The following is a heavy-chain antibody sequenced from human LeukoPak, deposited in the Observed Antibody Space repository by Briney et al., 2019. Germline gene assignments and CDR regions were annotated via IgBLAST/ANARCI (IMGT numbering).Heavy chain of an antibody. Sequence: ASVTVSCKASGYTFTGYYMHWVRQAPGQGLEWMGWINPNSGGTNYAQKFQGRDTMTRDTSISTAYMELSRLRSDDTAVYYCARDLIMVRGVPYWGQGTLVTVSS. CDR1: GYTFTGYY. CDR3: ARDLIMVRGVPY. J-gene: IGHJ4*02. V-gene: IGHV1-2*02. D-gene: IGHD3-10*01. CDR2: INPNSGGT.